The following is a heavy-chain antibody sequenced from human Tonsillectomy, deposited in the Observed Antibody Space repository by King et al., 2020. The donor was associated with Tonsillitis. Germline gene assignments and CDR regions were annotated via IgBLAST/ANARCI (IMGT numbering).Heavy chain of an antibody. CDR2: MNPNSGNT. J-gene: IGHJ3*02. CDR3: ARASITMVRGLYAFDI. CDR1: GYTFTSYD. V-gene: IGHV1-8*01. Sequence: QLVQSGAEVKKPGASVKVSCKASGYTFTSYDINWVRQATGQGLEWMGWMNPNSGNTGYAQKFQGRVTMTRNTSISTAYMELSSLRSEDTAVYYCARASITMVRGLYAFDIWGQGTMVTVSS. D-gene: IGHD3-10*01.